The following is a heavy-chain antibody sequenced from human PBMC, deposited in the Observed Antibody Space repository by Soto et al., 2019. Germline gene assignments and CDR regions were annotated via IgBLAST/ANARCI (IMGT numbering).Heavy chain of an antibody. V-gene: IGHV4-31*03. CDR2: SGST. Sequence: PSETLSLTCTVSGGSISSGDDYWSWIRQHPGKGLEWIGYSGSTYYNPSLESRVTISIDTSKNQFSLKLRSVTAADTAVYYCAREEVAYYGSGSYNWFDPWGQGILVTVSS. D-gene: IGHD3-10*01. CDR1: GGSISSGDDY. CDR3: AREEVAYYGSGSYNWFDP. J-gene: IGHJ5*02.